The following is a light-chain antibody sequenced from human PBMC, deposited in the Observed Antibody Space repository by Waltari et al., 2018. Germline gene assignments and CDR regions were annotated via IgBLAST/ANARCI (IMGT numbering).Light chain of an antibody. CDR1: SGSIASNY. Sequence: NFMLTQPHSVSESPGKTVTISCTRSSGSIASNYVQWYQQRPGSAPTTGIYEDNQRPSGVPVRFSGSIDSSSNSASLTISGLKTEDEADYYCQSYDSSAWVFGGGTKLTVL. V-gene: IGLV6-57*04. CDR3: QSYDSSAWV. J-gene: IGLJ3*02. CDR2: EDN.